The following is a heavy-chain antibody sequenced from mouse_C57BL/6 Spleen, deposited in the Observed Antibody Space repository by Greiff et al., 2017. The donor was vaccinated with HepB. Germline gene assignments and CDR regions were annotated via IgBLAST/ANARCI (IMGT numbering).Heavy chain of an antibody. CDR2: IYPSDSET. D-gene: IGHD1-1*01. V-gene: IGHV1-61*01. Sequence: VQLQQPGAELVRPGSSVKLSCKASGYTFTSYWMDWVKQRPGQGLEWIGNIYPSDSETHYNQKFKDKATLTVDKSSSTAYMRLSSLTSEDSAVYYCARLISSPFAYWGQGTLVTVSA. CDR1: GYTFTSYW. J-gene: IGHJ3*01. CDR3: ARLISSPFAY.